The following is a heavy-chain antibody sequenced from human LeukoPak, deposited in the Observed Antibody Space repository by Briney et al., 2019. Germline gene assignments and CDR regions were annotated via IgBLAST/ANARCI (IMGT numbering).Heavy chain of an antibody. Sequence: SETLSLTCTVSGYSISSGYYWGWIRQPPGKGLEWIGYIYHSGSTYYNPSLKSRVTISVDRSKNQLSLKLNSVTATDTAVYYCASPMTFMVRGLHGIDGFNIWGQGTMVTVSS. V-gene: IGHV4-38-2*02. D-gene: IGHD3-10*01. CDR3: ASPMTFMVRGLHGIDGFNI. CDR1: GYSISSGYY. J-gene: IGHJ3*02. CDR2: IYHSGST.